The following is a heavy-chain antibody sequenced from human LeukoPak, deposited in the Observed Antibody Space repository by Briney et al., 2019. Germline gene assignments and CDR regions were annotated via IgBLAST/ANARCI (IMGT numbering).Heavy chain of an antibody. CDR1: GFPFSSYA. V-gene: IGHV3-23*01. CDR2: ISKGGGST. D-gene: IGHD6-19*01. CDR3: AKRDSSGSYYFDR. Sequence: PGGSLRLSCAASGFPFSSYAMSWVRPAPGKGLEWVSSISKGGGSTFYADSVKGRFTISRGNCKNTLYLQMNSLRAEDTAVYYCAKRDSSGSYYFDRWGQGTLVTVSS. J-gene: IGHJ4*02.